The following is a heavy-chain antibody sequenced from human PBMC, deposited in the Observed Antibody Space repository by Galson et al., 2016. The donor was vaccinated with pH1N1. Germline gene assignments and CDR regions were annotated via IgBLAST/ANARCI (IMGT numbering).Heavy chain of an antibody. CDR1: GITFSSYA. J-gene: IGHJ4*02. CDR2: ISFTGGST. Sequence: SLRLSCAASGITFSSYAMTWVRQAPGKGLEWVSFISFTGGSTYYADSVKGRFTISRDNSKKTLYLQMNSLRAEDTAVYYCARFNDGAWGQGTLVSVSS. V-gene: IGHV3-23*01. CDR3: ARFNDGA. D-gene: IGHD5-24*01.